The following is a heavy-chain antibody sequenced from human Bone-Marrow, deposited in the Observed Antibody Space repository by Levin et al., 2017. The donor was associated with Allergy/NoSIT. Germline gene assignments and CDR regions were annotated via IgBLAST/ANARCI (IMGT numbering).Heavy chain of an antibody. D-gene: IGHD2-15*01. Sequence: PSETLSLTCTVSGGSISGYYWSWIRQPPGKGLEWIGYVFPGGNPDYNPSLKSRVTMSVDMSKNQFSLKLSSVTAADSAVYYCARDEACSGGSCYSGGFDYWGQGALVTVSS. V-gene: IGHV4-59*01. CDR1: GGSISGYY. CDR2: VFPGGNP. CDR3: ARDEACSGGSCYSGGFDY. J-gene: IGHJ4*02.